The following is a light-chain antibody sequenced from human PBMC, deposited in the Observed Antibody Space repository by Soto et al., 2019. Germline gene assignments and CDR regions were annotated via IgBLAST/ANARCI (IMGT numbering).Light chain of an antibody. V-gene: IGKV3-11*01. CDR2: DTS. J-gene: IGKJ4*01. Sequence: EIVLTQSPATLSLSPGERATLSCRASQSVSSYLAWYQQKPGQAPRLLIYDTSNRATGIPARFSGSGSGTDITHTISSLEPEDSAVYSCQQRSNWPPPFGGGTKVEIK. CDR3: QQRSNWPPP. CDR1: QSVSSY.